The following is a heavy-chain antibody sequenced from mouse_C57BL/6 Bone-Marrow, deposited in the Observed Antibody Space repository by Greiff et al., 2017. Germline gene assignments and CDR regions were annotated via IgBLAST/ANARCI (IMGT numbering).Heavy chain of an antibody. J-gene: IGHJ2*01. CDR3: SSVITSVVGYYLDY. CDR2: IYPGSGST. V-gene: IGHV1-55*01. CDR1: GYTFTSYW. Sequence: QVQLQQPGAELVKPGASVKMSCKASGYTFTSYWITWVKQRPGQGLEWIGDIYPGSGSTNYNEKFKSKATLTVDTSSSTAYMQLRSLTFKDYAVSFCSSVITSVVGYYLDYWGQGTTLTVSS. D-gene: IGHD1-1*01.